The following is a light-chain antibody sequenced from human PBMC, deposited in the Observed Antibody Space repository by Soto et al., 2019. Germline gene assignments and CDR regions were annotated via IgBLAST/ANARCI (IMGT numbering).Light chain of an antibody. V-gene: IGLV2-14*03. J-gene: IGLJ2*01. CDR3: SSYTSRSTLGVV. CDR2: DVS. Sequence: QSALTQPASVSGSPGQSITISCTGSSSDIGGYNYVSWYQHHPGKAPKLMIYDVSDRPSGVSNRFSGSKSGNTASLTISGLQAEDEADYYCSSYTSRSTLGVVFGGGTKLTVL. CDR1: SSDIGGYNY.